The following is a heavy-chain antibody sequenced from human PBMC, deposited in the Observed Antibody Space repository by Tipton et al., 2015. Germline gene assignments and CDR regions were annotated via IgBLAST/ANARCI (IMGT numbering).Heavy chain of an antibody. D-gene: IGHD6-19*01. J-gene: IGHJ3*02. Sequence: QVQLVQSGAEVKKPGASVKVSCKASGYTFTSYDLNWVRQATGQGLEWMGWMNPNTGNTGYAQTFQGRVTMTRNTSISTAYMELSSLTSEDTAVYYCASSPALIYSSGWIDAFDSWGQGTMVTVSS. CDR1: GYTFTSYD. V-gene: IGHV1-8*01. CDR3: ASSPALIYSSGWIDAFDS. CDR2: MNPNTGNT.